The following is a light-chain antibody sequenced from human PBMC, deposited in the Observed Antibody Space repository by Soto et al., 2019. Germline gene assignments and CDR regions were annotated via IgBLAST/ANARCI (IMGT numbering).Light chain of an antibody. CDR2: GND. CDR1: SSNIGTNY. Sequence: QLVLTQSPSASGTPGQRVIISCSGSSSNIGTNYVYWYQQLPGTAPKVLIYGNDKRPSGVPNRFSGSKSGTSASLAISGLRSEDEADYYCQVWDSRDDHRVFGGGTQLTVL. J-gene: IGLJ2*01. CDR3: QVWDSRDDHRV. V-gene: IGLV1-47*01.